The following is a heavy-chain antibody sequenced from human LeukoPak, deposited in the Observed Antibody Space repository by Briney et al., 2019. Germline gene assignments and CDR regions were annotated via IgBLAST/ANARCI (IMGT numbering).Heavy chain of an antibody. J-gene: IGHJ4*02. CDR2: INHSGST. CDR3: ARTVGYFDY. CDR1: GGSFSGYY. V-gene: IGHV4-34*01. Sequence: SETLSLTCAVYGGSFSGYYWSWIRQPPGKGLEWIGEINHSGSTNYNPSLKSRVTISVDTSKNQFSLKLSSVTAADTAVYYCARTVGYFDYWGQGTLVTVSS. D-gene: IGHD1-26*01.